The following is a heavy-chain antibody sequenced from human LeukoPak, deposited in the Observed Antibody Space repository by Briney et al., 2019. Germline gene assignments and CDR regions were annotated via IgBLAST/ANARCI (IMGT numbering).Heavy chain of an antibody. CDR1: GFTFSSYA. CDR2: ISGSGGST. D-gene: IGHD4/OR15-4a*01. V-gene: IGHV3-23*01. CDR3: AKSGCI. J-gene: IGHJ3*02. Sequence: GWSLRLSCAASGFTFSSYAMSWVRQAPGKGLEWVTRISGSGGSTNYADSVKGRFTISRDNSKNTMYLQKNSLRAEDTAVYYCAKSGCIWGQGTMVTVSS.